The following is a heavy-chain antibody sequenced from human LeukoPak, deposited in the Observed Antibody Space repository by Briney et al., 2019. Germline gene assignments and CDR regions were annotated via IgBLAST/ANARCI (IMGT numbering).Heavy chain of an antibody. Sequence: GGSLRLSCAASGFTFDDYAMHWVRQAPGKGLEWVSLISGDGGSTYYADSVRGRFTISRDNSKNSLYLQMNSLRTEDTALYYCAKDTALGTTMDVWGQGTTVTVSS. CDR2: ISGDGGST. V-gene: IGHV3-43*02. J-gene: IGHJ6*02. D-gene: IGHD1-14*01. CDR3: AKDTALGTTMDV. CDR1: GFTFDDYA.